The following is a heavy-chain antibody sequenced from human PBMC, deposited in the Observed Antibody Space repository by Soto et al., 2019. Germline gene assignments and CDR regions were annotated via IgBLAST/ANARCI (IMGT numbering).Heavy chain of an antibody. J-gene: IGHJ6*02. V-gene: IGHV5-51*01. CDR1: GYSFTSYW. CDR2: IYPGDSDT. CDR3: ARLVSEQWLGTYYYYGMDV. Sequence: GESLKISCKGSGYSFTSYWIGWVRQMPGKGLEWMGIIYPGDSDTRYSPSFQGQVTISADKSISTAYLQWSILKASDAAMYYCARLVSEQWLGTYYYYGMDVWGQGTTVTVSS. D-gene: IGHD6-19*01.